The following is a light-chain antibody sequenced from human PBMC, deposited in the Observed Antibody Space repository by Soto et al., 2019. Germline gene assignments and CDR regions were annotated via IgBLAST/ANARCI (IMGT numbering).Light chain of an antibody. Sequence: EILMTQSPATLSVSPVEIATLSCRASQSVSNYLAWYQQKSGQAPRLLIYGASSRASGIPDRFSGSGSGTDFTLTISRVEPEDFAVYYCQQYGSSLTFGLGTKVDIK. CDR3: QQYGSSLT. V-gene: IGKV3-20*01. CDR2: GAS. J-gene: IGKJ1*01. CDR1: QSVSNY.